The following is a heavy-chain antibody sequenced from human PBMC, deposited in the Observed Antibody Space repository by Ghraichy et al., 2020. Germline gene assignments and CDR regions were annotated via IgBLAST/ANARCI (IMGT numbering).Heavy chain of an antibody. CDR1: GGSFSGYY. J-gene: IGHJ6*02. CDR2: INHSGST. D-gene: IGHD5-18*01. Sequence: SETLSLTCAVYGGSFSGYYWSWIRQPPGKGLEWIGEINHSGSTNYNPSLKSRVTISVDTSKNQFSLKLSSVTAADTAVYYCARGGQLWKGNYYYYGMDVWGQGTTVTVSS. CDR3: ARGGQLWKGNYYYYGMDV. V-gene: IGHV4-34*01.